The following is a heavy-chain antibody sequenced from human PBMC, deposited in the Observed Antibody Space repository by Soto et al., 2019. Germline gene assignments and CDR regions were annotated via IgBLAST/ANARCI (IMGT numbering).Heavy chain of an antibody. CDR3: ARRYSSAFDI. J-gene: IGHJ3*02. V-gene: IGHV4-59*08. D-gene: IGHD6-13*01. Sequence: SETLSLTCTVSGGSISTYHWSWIRQPPGKGLEWIGYIYYSGSTNYNPSLKSRVTISVDTSKNQFSLKLSSVTAADTAVYYCARRYSSAFDIWGQGTMVTVSS. CDR2: IYYSGST. CDR1: GGSISTYH.